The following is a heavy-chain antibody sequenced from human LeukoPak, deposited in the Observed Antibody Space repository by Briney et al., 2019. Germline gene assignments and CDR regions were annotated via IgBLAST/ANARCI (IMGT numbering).Heavy chain of an antibody. J-gene: IGHJ4*02. D-gene: IGHD1-26*01. V-gene: IGHV1-69*10. CDR1: GGTFSSYA. Sequence: SVTVSCKASGGTFSSYAISWVRQAPGQGLEWMGRIIPIPGIANYAQKFQGRVTITADKSTSTAYMELSSLRSEDTAVYYCARELIGSGSYLATFDYWGQGTLVTVSS. CDR2: IIPIPGIA. CDR3: ARELIGSGSYLATFDY.